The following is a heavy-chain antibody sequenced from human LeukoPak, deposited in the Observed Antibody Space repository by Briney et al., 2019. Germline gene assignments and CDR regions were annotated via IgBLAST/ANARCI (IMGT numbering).Heavy chain of an antibody. Sequence: PGRSLRLSCAASGFTFSSYAMHWVRQAPGKGLEWVAVISYDGSNKYYADSVKGRFTTSRDNSKNTLYLQMNSLRAEDTAVYYCARDVAPEGLVVVAAYYYYGMDVWGQGTTVTVSS. CDR2: ISYDGSNK. J-gene: IGHJ6*02. CDR3: ARDVAPEGLVVVAAYYYYGMDV. D-gene: IGHD2-15*01. CDR1: GFTFSSYA. V-gene: IGHV3-30-3*01.